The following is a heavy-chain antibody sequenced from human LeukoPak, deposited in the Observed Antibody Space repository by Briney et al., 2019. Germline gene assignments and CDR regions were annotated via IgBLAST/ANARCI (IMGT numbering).Heavy chain of an antibody. D-gene: IGHD2-2*01. J-gene: IGHJ3*02. Sequence: SQTLSLTCTVSGGSISGGSYYWSWIRQPAGKGLEWIGRIYTSGSTNYNPSLKSRVTISVDTSKNQFSLKLSSVTAADTAVYYCARRAVPRAFDIWGQGTMVTVSS. CDR1: GGSISGGSYY. CDR3: ARRAVPRAFDI. CDR2: IYTSGST. V-gene: IGHV4-61*02.